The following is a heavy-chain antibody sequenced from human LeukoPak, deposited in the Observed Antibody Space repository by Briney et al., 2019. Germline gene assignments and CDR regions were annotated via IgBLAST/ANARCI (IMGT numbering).Heavy chain of an antibody. CDR2: ISAYNGNT. V-gene: IGHV1-18*04. D-gene: IGHD3-22*01. CDR3: ARNRKVSSDSSAYYMDV. J-gene: IGHJ6*03. Sequence: ASVKVSCKASGYTFTGYYMHWVRQAPGQGLEWMGWISAYNGNTNYAQKLQGRVTMTTDTPTSTVYVELRSLRSDDTAVYYCARNRKVSSDSSAYYMDVWGKGTTVTVSS. CDR1: GYTFTGYY.